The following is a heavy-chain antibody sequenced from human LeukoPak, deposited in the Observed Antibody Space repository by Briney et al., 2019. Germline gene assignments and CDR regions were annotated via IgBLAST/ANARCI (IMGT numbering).Heavy chain of an antibody. Sequence: GGSLRLSCVASGFTVTNIYISWVRQTPGKGLEWVANIKQDGSEKYYVDSVKGRFTISRDNAKNSLYLQMNSLRAEDTAVYYCARDLGDTAMVSPFDYWGQGTLVTVSS. D-gene: IGHD5-18*01. CDR3: ARDLGDTAMVSPFDY. V-gene: IGHV3-7*01. J-gene: IGHJ4*02. CDR1: GFTVTNIY. CDR2: IKQDGSEK.